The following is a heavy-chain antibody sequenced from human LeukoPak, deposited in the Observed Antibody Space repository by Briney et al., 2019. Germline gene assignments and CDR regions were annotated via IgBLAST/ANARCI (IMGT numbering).Heavy chain of an antibody. Sequence: GSSVKVSCKASGGTFSSYAINWVRQATGQGLEWMGWMNPNSGNTGYAQKFQGRVTMTRNTSISTAYMELSSLRSEDTAVYYCARGPPRYYYDSSGYYPYPVDYWGQGTLVTVSS. CDR1: GGTFSSYA. CDR2: MNPNSGNT. D-gene: IGHD3-22*01. CDR3: ARGPPRYYYDSSGYYPYPVDY. J-gene: IGHJ4*02. V-gene: IGHV1-8*02.